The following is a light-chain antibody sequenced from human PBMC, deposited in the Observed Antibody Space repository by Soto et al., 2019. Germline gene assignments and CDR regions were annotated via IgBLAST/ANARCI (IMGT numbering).Light chain of an antibody. J-gene: IGLJ3*02. CDR3: VLYMGSGISV. CDR2: STN. V-gene: IGLV8-61*01. Sequence: QTVVTQEPSFSMSPGGTVTLTCGLSSGSVSTNYYPSWYQQTPGEAPRTLIYSTNTRSSGVPDRFSGSILENKAALTITGAQADDESDYYCVLYMGSGISVFGGGTKLTVL. CDR1: SGSVSTNYY.